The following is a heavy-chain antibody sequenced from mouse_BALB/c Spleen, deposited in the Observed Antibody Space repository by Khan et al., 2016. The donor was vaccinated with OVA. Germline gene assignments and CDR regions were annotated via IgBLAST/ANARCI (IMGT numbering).Heavy chain of an antibody. J-gene: IGHJ3*01. Sequence: EVQLQQSGPELVKPGASMKISCKASGYSFTGYTMNWVKQSHGKNLEWIGLINPYNGGTSYNQKFKGKATLTVEKSSSTAYMELLSLTSEDSAVNDCARSAAYGNYVEAWFAYWGQGTLVTVSA. CDR2: INPYNGGT. CDR1: GYSFTGYT. D-gene: IGHD2-1*01. CDR3: ARSAAYGNYVEAWFAY. V-gene: IGHV1-18*01.